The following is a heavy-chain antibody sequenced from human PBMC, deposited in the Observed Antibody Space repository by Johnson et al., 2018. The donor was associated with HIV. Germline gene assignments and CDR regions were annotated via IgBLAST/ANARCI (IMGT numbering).Heavy chain of an antibody. CDR1: GFTISSYG. CDR3: ARMMYSRGAFDI. Sequence: QVQLVESGGGVVQPGRSLRLSCAASGFTISSYGMHWVRQAPGKGLEWVAVISYDGSNKYYADSVKGRFTISRDNSKNTLYLQMNSLRAGDSAVYYCARMMYSRGAFDIWGQGTMVTVSS. J-gene: IGHJ3*02. V-gene: IGHV3-30*03. D-gene: IGHD6-13*01. CDR2: ISYDGSNK.